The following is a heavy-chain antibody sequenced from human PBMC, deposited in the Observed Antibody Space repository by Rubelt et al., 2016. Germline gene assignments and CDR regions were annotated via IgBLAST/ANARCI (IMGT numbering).Heavy chain of an antibody. V-gene: IGHV1-18*01. CDR3: ARDPLPVRGVIMTPTH. CDR1: GYTFTSYG. J-gene: IGHJ4*02. D-gene: IGHD3-10*01. CDR2: ISAYNGNT. Sequence: QVQLVQSGAEVKKPGASVKVSCKASGYTFTSYGISWVRQAPGQGLEWMGWISAYNGNTNYAQKLQGRVTMTTETSTGTAYMELRSLRSDDTAVYYCARDPLPVRGVIMTPTHWGQGTLVTVSS.